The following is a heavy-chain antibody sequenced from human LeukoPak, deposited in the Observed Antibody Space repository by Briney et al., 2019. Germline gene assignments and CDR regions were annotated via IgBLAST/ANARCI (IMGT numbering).Heavy chain of an antibody. CDR3: ARECCSGGSCYSDY. D-gene: IGHD2-15*01. CDR2: ISSSSSTI. V-gene: IGHV3-48*01. J-gene: IGHJ4*02. CDR1: GFTFSSYS. Sequence: GGSLRLSCAASGFTFSSYSMNWVRQAPGKGLDWVSYISSSSSTIYYADSVKGRFTISRDNAKNSLYLQMNSLRAEDTAVYYCARECCSGGSCYSDYWGQGTLVTVSS.